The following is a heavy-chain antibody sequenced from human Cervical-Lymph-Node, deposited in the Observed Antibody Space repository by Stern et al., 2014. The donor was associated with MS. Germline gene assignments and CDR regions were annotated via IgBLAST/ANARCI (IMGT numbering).Heavy chain of an antibody. CDR2: IWHDGNIK. CDR1: GFTFSSYG. Sequence: VQLLESGGGVVQPGRSLRLSCAASGFTFSSYGMHWVRQAPGKGLEWVTVIWHDGNIKQYADSVMGRFTLSKDNDRSTLHLQMNSLRAEDTAVYYCARGGLWGAYAPMDVWGQGTTVTVSS. D-gene: IGHD3-16*01. J-gene: IGHJ6*02. V-gene: IGHV3-33*01. CDR3: ARGGLWGAYAPMDV.